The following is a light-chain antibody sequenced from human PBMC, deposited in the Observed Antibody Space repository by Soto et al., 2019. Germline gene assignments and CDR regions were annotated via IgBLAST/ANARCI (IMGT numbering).Light chain of an antibody. V-gene: IGLV2-14*01. Sequence: QSVLAQPASVSGSPGQSIAISCTGTSSDVGAYNYVFRYQQYPGKAPKLIIYDVTNRPSGVSDRFSGSKSGNTASLTISGLQAEDEADYYCTSLTTISTYVFGTGTKVTVL. J-gene: IGLJ1*01. CDR3: TSLTTISTYV. CDR2: DVT. CDR1: SSDVGAYNY.